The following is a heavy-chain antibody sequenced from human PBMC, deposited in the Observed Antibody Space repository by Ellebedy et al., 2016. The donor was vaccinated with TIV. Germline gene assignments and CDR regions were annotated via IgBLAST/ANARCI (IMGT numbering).Heavy chain of an antibody. CDR1: GFTFSSYW. CDR3: AYCTTASCYRRLDH. CDR2: INSDGSST. Sequence: GESLKISXAASGFTFSSYWMHWVRQAPGKGLEWVSRINSDGSSTSYADSVKGRFTISRDNAKNTLYLQMNSLRADDTAVYYCAYCTTASCYRRLDHWGQGTLVTVSS. V-gene: IGHV3-74*01. J-gene: IGHJ4*02. D-gene: IGHD2-2*01.